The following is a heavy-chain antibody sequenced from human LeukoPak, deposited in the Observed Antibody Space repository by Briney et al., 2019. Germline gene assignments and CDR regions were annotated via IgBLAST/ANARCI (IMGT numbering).Heavy chain of an antibody. Sequence: PGGSLRLSCAASGFTFSSYWMHWVRQAPGKGLVWVSRINSDGSSTSYADSVKGRFTISRDNSKNTLYLQMNSLRAEDTAVYYCARGYCSGGSCYDFDYWGQGTLVTVSS. J-gene: IGHJ4*02. D-gene: IGHD2-15*01. CDR3: ARGYCSGGSCYDFDY. CDR2: INSDGSST. V-gene: IGHV3-74*01. CDR1: GFTFSSYW.